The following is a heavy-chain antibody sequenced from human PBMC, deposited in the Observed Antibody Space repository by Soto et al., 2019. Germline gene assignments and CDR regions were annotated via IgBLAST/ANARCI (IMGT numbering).Heavy chain of an antibody. V-gene: IGHV3-23*01. J-gene: IGHJ4*02. D-gene: IGHD4-17*01. Sequence: GGSLRLSCAASGFTFSTYGMTWVRQAPGKGLEWVSSISDSGDSTYYADSVKGRFTISRDNSKNTLFLQMNSLRAEDTAVYYCAKDHAWGRRVTTRFDYWGQGALVTVSS. CDR1: GFTFSTYG. CDR3: AKDHAWGRRVTTRFDY. CDR2: ISDSGDST.